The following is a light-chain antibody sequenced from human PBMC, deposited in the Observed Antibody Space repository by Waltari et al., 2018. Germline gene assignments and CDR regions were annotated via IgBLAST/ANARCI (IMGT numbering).Light chain of an antibody. J-gene: IGLJ2*01. Sequence: HSALTQPASVSGSPGQSITISCTGTRSDVGGYNYVSWYQQHPGKAPKLMFYDVSNRPSGVAIRFSGSKSGNTASLTISGLQAEDEADYYCSSYISSDTLELFGGGTSLTVL. CDR3: SSYISSDTLEL. CDR1: RSDVGGYNY. CDR2: DVS. V-gene: IGLV2-14*03.